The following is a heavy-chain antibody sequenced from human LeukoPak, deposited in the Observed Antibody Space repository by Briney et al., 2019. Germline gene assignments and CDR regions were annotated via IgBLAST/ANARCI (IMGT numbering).Heavy chain of an antibody. J-gene: IGHJ6*02. Sequence: ASVTVSCKASGYIFSNFFSSYGITWVRQAPGQGLEWMGWISPYNGKTKFAQKFQGIVTMTTETSTSTAYMELRRLRSDDTAVYYCARDTGGYEEYYDFWSGYYTVLDYYYYGMDVWGQGTTVTVSS. CDR1: GYIFSNFFSSYG. CDR2: ISPYNGKT. D-gene: IGHD3-3*01. V-gene: IGHV1-18*01. CDR3: ARDTGGYEEYYDFWSGYYTVLDYYYYGMDV.